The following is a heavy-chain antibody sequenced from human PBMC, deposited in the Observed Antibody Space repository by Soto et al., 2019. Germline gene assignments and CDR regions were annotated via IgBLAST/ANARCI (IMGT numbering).Heavy chain of an antibody. CDR3: ATWRSSHWFDY. Sequence: PGESLKISGEGSGYSFTNNWISWGRQTPEKGLEWMGMIYPGDSDTRYSPSFQGQVTISADKSISTAYLQWSSLKATDTAFYYCATWRSSHWFDYWGQGTLVTVSS. CDR2: IYPGDSDT. CDR1: GYSFTNNW. D-gene: IGHD2-2*01. V-gene: IGHV5-51*01. J-gene: IGHJ4*02.